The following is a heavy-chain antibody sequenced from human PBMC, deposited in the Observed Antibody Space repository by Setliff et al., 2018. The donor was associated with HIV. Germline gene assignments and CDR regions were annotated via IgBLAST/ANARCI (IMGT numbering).Heavy chain of an antibody. CDR1: GFTFSSYE. J-gene: IGHJ6*02. V-gene: IGHV3-48*03. CDR2: ITGSSDTI. D-gene: IGHD4-4*01. Sequence: QSGGSLRLSCAASGFTFSSYEMDWFRQAPGKGLEWVSYITGSSDTIHYADSVKGRFTISRDNAKNSLYLQMNTLRAEDTAVYYCVRDITTCWDVWGQGTAVTVSS. CDR3: VRDITTCWDV.